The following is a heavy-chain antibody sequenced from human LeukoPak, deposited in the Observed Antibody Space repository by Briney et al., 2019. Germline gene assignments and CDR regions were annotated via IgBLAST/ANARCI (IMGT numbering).Heavy chain of an antibody. CDR2: ISAYNGNT. Sequence: ASVKVSCKASGYTFTSYGISWVRQAPGQGLEWMGWISAYNGNTNYAQKLQGRVTMTTDTSTSTAYMELRSLRSDDTAVYYCARESMTTVTRTYYYYYMDVWGKGTTVTISS. D-gene: IGHD4-17*01. V-gene: IGHV1-18*01. J-gene: IGHJ6*03. CDR3: ARESMTTVTRTYYYYYMDV. CDR1: GYTFTSYG.